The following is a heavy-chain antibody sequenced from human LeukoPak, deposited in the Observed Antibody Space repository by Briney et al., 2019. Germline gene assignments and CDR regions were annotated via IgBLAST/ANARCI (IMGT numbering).Heavy chain of an antibody. V-gene: IGHV4-34*01. CDR3: ARAPSSGYLFYYMDV. CDR1: GGSFSGYY. D-gene: IGHD3-22*01. J-gene: IGHJ6*03. CDR2: INHSGST. Sequence: SETLSLTCAVYGGSFSGYYWSWIRQPPGKGLEWIGEINHSGSTNYNPSLKSRVTISVDTSKNQFSLKLSSVTAEDTAVYYCARAPSSGYLFYYMDVWGKGTTVTISS.